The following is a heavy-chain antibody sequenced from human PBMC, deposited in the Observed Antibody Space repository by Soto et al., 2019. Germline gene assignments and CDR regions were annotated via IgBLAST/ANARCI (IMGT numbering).Heavy chain of an antibody. V-gene: IGHV1-69*12. CDR2: IIPIFGTA. D-gene: IGHD4-17*01. Sequence: QVQLVQSGAEVKKPGSSVKVSCKASGGTFSSYAISWVRQAPGQGLEWMGGIIPIFGTANYAQKFQGRVTIXXDXSXITADMELSSLRSEDTAVYYCARDRGGDYGGPYFDDWGQGTLVTVSS. CDR1: GGTFSSYA. J-gene: IGHJ4*02. CDR3: ARDRGGDYGGPYFDD.